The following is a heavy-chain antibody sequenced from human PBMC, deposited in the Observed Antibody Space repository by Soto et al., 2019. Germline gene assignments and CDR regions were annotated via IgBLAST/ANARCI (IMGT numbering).Heavy chain of an antibody. Sequence: GASVKVSCKVSGYTLTELSMYWVRQAPGKGLEWMGGFDPEDGETIYAQKFQGRVTMTEDTPTDTAYMELSSLRSEDTAVYYCATVRIAVAGPADYFDYWGQGTLVTVSS. CDR2: FDPEDGET. J-gene: IGHJ4*02. CDR1: GYTLTELS. D-gene: IGHD6-19*01. V-gene: IGHV1-24*01. CDR3: ATVRIAVAGPADYFDY.